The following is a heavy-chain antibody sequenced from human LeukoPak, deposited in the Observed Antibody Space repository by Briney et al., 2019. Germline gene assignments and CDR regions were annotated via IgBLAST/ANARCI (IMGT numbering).Heavy chain of an antibody. CDR2: ISSSGSTI. D-gene: IGHD6-19*01. J-gene: IGHJ4*02. V-gene: IGHV3-48*03. CDR1: GFTFSSYE. CDR3: AGDGGIAVAAEVYFDY. Sequence: GGSLRLSCAASGFTFSSYEMNRVRQAPGKGLEWVSYISSSGSTIYYADSVKGRFTISRDNAKNSLYLQMNSLRAEDTAVYYCAGDGGIAVAAEVYFDYWGQGTLVTVSS.